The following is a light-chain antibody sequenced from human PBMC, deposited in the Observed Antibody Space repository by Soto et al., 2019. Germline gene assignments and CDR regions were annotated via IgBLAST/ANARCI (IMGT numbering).Light chain of an antibody. CDR2: GAS. V-gene: IGKV3D-15*01. J-gene: IGKJ1*01. CDR3: QQYNNWPPWT. Sequence: EIVLTKSPGTLSFSPGDRATLSCRASQTVSNNYLAWCQQKPGQAPRVIMYGASRRATGIPARFSGSGSGTEFTLTISSLQSEDFAVYYCQQYNNWPPWTFGQGTKVDIK. CDR1: QTVSNN.